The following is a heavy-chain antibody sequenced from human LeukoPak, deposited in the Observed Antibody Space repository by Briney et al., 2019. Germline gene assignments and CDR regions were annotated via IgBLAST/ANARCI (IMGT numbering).Heavy chain of an antibody. Sequence: GGSLRLSCAASGFTFSSYALSWVRQARGKGLEWASGVSGSGGSTYYADSVKGGFTITRDNSKNTLYLQMSRLRDDDTALYYCAKGMGFQSSGWKFDYWGQGTLVTVSS. CDR2: VSGSGGST. CDR1: GFTFSSYA. D-gene: IGHD6-19*01. CDR3: AKGMGFQSSGWKFDY. J-gene: IGHJ4*02. V-gene: IGHV3-23*01.